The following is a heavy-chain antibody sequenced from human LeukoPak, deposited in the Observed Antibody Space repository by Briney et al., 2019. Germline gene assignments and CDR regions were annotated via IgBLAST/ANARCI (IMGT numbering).Heavy chain of an antibody. CDR1: GFTFSSYA. D-gene: IGHD6-19*01. J-gene: IGHJ4*02. Sequence: GGSLRLSCVVSGFTFSSYAMSWVRQAPGKGLEWVSSISSSSSHIYYTDSVKGRFTISRDNAKTSLNLQVNSLRAEDTAVYYCARGDKSSAWYFLDYWGRGTLVTVSS. CDR2: ISSSSSHI. CDR3: ARGDKSSAWYFLDY. V-gene: IGHV3-21*01.